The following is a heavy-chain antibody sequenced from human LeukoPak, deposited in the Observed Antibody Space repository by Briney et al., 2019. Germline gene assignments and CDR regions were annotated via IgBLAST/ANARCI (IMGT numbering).Heavy chain of an antibody. CDR3: ARAVVYGTYYYYYGMDV. D-gene: IGHD2/OR15-2a*01. Sequence: ASVKVSCKASAYTFTDNYMHWVRQSPGQGLEWMGWINPNSGGTNYAQKFQGWVTMTRDTSISTAYMELSRLRSDDTAVYYCARAVVYGTYYYYYGMDVWGQGTTVTVSS. CDR1: AYTFTDNY. J-gene: IGHJ6*02. V-gene: IGHV1-2*04. CDR2: INPNSGGT.